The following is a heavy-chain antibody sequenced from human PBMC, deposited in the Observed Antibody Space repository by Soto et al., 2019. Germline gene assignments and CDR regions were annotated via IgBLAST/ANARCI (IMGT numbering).Heavy chain of an antibody. CDR1: GFTFSSYA. CDR2: ISYDGSNK. Sequence: QVQLVESGGGVVQPGRSLRLSCAASGFTFSSYAMHWVRQAPGKGLEWVAVISYDGSNKYDADSVKGRFTIARDNSKNTLYQPMNSLRAEDTAVYYCARDLLWCTAMVLGNFDLWGRGTLVTVSS. V-gene: IGHV3-30-3*01. J-gene: IGHJ2*01. CDR3: ARDLLWCTAMVLGNFDL. D-gene: IGHD5-18*01.